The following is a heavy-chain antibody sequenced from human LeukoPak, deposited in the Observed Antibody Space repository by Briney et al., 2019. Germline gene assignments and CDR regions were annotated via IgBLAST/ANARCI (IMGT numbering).Heavy chain of an antibody. CDR1: GGTFSSYA. D-gene: IGHD5-18*01. V-gene: IGHV1-69*04. Sequence: ASVKVSCKASGGTFSSYAISWVRQAPGQGLEWMGRIIPILGIANYAQKFQGRVTITADKSTSTAYMELSSLRSEDTAVYYCARAGVDTAMVINAFDIWGQGTMVTVSS. J-gene: IGHJ3*02. CDR2: IIPILGIA. CDR3: ARAGVDTAMVINAFDI.